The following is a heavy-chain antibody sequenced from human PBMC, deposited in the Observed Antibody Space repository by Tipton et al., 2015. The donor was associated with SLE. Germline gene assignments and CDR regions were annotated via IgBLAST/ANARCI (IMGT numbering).Heavy chain of an antibody. V-gene: IGHV1-46*01. CDR1: GYTFTSYY. CDR3: ARDGEEAHFDY. Sequence: QLVQSGAEVKKPGASVKVSCMASGYTFTSYYMHWVRQAPGQGLEWMGIINPSGGSTSYAQKFQGRVTMTRDTSTSTVYMELSSLRSEDTAVYYCARDGEEAHFDYWGQGTLVTVSS. D-gene: IGHD3-10*01. CDR2: INPSGGST. J-gene: IGHJ4*02.